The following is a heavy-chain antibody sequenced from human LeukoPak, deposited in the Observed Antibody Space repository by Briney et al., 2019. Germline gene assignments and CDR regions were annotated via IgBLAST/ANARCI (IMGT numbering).Heavy chain of an antibody. CDR2: INPNSGGT. CDR1: GYTFTGYY. V-gene: IGHV1-2*04. D-gene: IGHD6-19*01. CDR3: ARGAVAGIYYYYGMDV. Sequence: ASVKVSCKASGYTFTGYYMHWVRQAPGQGLEWMGWINPNSGGTNYAQKFQGWVTMTRDTSISTAYMELSRLRSDDTAVYYCARGAVAGIYYYYGMDVWGQGTTVTVSS. J-gene: IGHJ6*02.